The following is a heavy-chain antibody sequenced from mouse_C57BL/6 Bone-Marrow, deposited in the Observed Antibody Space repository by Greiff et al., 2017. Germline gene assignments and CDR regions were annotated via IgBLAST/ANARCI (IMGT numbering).Heavy chain of an antibody. CDR3: ARKFKGAMDD. CDR1: GYTFTGYW. J-gene: IGHJ4*01. CDR2: IGPYDSYA. Sequence: QVQLQQPGPELVMPGASVKLSCKASGYTFTGYWMHWVKQSPAQGLEWIGDIGPYDSYASYNQKFKGKSTLTVDNSSSTAYMQLTSLTSEDSAVYYCARKFKGAMDDWGKGTSVTVSS. V-gene: IGHV1-69*01.